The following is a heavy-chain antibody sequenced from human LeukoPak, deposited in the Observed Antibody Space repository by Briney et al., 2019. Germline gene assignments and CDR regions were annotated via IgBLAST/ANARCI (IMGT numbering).Heavy chain of an antibody. CDR3: AKGPRYSFLDY. J-gene: IGHJ4*02. CDR1: GFTFSSYA. Sequence: GGSLRLSCAASGFTFSSYAMSLVRQAPGKGLEWVSAISGSGGSTYYADSVKGRFTISRDNSKNTLYLQMNSLRAEDTAVDYCAKGPRYSFLDYWGQGTLVTVSS. V-gene: IGHV3-23*01. D-gene: IGHD5-18*01. CDR2: ISGSGGST.